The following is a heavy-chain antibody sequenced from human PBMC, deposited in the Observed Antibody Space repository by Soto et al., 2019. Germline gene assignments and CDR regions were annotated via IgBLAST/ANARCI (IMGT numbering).Heavy chain of an antibody. CDR3: ARDPYSGDDLDFDS. J-gene: IGHJ4*02. D-gene: IGHD5-12*01. Sequence: PSETLSLTCAVSGGSISSGGYSWSWVRQAPGKGQEWVSTISDSGDSTYYADSVKGRFTISRDNSKNSVYLQMNSLRVEDTAVYYCARDPYSGDDLDFDSWGQGTLVTVSS. CDR2: ISDSGDST. V-gene: IGHV3-23*01. CDR1: GGSISSGGYS.